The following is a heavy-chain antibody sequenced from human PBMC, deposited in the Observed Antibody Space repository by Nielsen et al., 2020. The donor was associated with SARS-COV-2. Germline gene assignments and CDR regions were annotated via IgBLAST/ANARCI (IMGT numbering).Heavy chain of an antibody. CDR2: ISGSGGST. Sequence: GESLKISCAASGFSVSSHGMNWVRQAPGKGLEWVSAISGSGGSTYYADSVKGRFTISRDNSKNTLYLQMNSLRAEDTAVYYCAKDKGYYYGMDVWGQGTTVTVSS. J-gene: IGHJ6*02. V-gene: IGHV3-23*01. CDR3: AKDKGYYYGMDV. CDR1: GFSVSSHG.